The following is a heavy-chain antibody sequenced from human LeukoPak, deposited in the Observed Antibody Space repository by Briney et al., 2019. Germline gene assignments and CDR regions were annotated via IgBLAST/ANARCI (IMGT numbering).Heavy chain of an antibody. CDR1: GFSFSSHG. CDR2: TWFDDSYQ. J-gene: IGHJ6*02. Sequence: PGGSLRLSCAASGFSFSSHGMHWVRQAPGKGLEWVGVTWFDDSYQHYAGSVGGRFTISRDNSKNTVYLQMNSLRAEDTAVYYCARETYSLADVWGQGTTVIVSS. V-gene: IGHV3-33*01. CDR3: ARETYSLADV. D-gene: IGHD4-11*01.